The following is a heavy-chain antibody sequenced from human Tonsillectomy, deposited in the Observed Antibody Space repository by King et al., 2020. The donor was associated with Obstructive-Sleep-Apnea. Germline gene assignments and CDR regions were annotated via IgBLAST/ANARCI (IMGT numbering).Heavy chain of an antibody. CDR2: IYYSGST. V-gene: IGHV4-39*07. CDR3: AGQRLGWVLGFDI. D-gene: IGHD6-25*01. Sequence: QLQESGPGLVKPSETLSLTCTVSGGSISSSFYYWGWIRQPPGKGLEWIGSIYYSGSTYYTPSLKSRVTISVDTSKNQFSLKLSSVTAADTAVYYCAGQRLGWVLGFDIWGQGTMVTVSS. J-gene: IGHJ3*02. CDR1: GGSISSSFYY.